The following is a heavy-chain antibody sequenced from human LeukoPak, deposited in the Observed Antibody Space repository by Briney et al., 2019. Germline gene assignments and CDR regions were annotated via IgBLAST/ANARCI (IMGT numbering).Heavy chain of an antibody. Sequence: AASVKVSCKASGYTFTSYGISWVRQAPGQGLEWMGWISAYNGNTNYAQKLQGRVTMTTDTSTSTAYMELRSLRSDDTAVYYCARTPTDGGDCKHGYWGQGTLVTVSS. CDR1: GYTFTSYG. D-gene: IGHD2-21*01. CDR2: ISAYNGNT. V-gene: IGHV1-18*01. CDR3: ARTPTDGGDCKHGY. J-gene: IGHJ4*02.